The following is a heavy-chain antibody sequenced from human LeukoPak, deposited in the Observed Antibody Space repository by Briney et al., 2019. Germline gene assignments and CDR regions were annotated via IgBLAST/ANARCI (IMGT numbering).Heavy chain of an antibody. CDR2: INPSGGST. Sequence: GASVKVSCKASGYTFTGYYMHWVRQAPGQGLEWMGIINPSGGSTSYAQKFQGRVTMTRDTSTSTVYMELSSPRSEDTAVYYCARDQGVAVAGIWGQGTLVTVSS. CDR3: ARDQGVAVAGI. CDR1: GYTFTGYY. J-gene: IGHJ4*02. V-gene: IGHV1-46*01. D-gene: IGHD6-19*01.